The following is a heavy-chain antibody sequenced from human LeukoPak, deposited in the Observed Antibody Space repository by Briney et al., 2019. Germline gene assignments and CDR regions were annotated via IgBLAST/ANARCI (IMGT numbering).Heavy chain of an antibody. Sequence: ASVKVSSKASGGTFSSYTISWVRQAPGQGLEWMGRIIPILGIANYAQKFQGRVTITADKSTSTAYMELSSLRSEDTAVYYCASDSSSGYSYGIFDYWGQGTLVTVSS. V-gene: IGHV1-69*02. J-gene: IGHJ4*02. CDR3: ASDSSSGYSYGIFDY. CDR1: GGTFSSYT. CDR2: IIPILGIA. D-gene: IGHD5-18*01.